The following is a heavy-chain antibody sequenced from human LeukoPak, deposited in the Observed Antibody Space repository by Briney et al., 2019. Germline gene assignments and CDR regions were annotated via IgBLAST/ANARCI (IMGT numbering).Heavy chain of an antibody. CDR1: GGPFSGYY. Sequence: SSETLSLTCAVYGGPFSGYYWSWIRRPPGKGLEWIGEINHSGTTNYNASLKSRVTISVDTSKNQFSLKLNSVTAADTAVYYCARGRVLAERSLGYWGQGTLVTVSS. CDR3: ARGRVLAERSLGY. V-gene: IGHV4-34*01. D-gene: IGHD2-15*01. CDR2: INHSGTT. J-gene: IGHJ4*02.